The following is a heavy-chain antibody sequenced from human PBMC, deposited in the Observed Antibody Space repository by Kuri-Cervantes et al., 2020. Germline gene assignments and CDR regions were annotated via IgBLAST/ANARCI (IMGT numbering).Heavy chain of an antibody. V-gene: IGHV3-23*01. Sequence: GGSLRLSCAASGFTFSNAWMSWARQAPGKGLEWVSVLTGNGDDTLYAESVTGRFTVSRDNSKNTLYLQMNSLRVEDTAVYFCAKGGGERCSGDCSSRVLMSWGQGTLVTVSS. CDR3: AKGGGERCSGDCSSRVLMS. CDR1: GFTFSNAW. CDR2: LTGNGDDT. D-gene: IGHD2-21*02. J-gene: IGHJ4*02.